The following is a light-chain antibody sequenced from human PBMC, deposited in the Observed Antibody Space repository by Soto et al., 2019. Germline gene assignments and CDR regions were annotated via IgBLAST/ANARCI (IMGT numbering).Light chain of an antibody. CDR1: SSDVGGYNY. CDR3: SSYTSSSTLP. J-gene: IGLJ2*01. Sequence: QSALTQPASVSGSPGQSITISCTGTSSDVGGYNYVSWYQQHPGKAPKLMIYDVSTRPSGVSNRFSGSKSGNTASLTISGLQAEDEADYYCSSYTSSSTLPFGGGTKLTVL. V-gene: IGLV2-14*01. CDR2: DVS.